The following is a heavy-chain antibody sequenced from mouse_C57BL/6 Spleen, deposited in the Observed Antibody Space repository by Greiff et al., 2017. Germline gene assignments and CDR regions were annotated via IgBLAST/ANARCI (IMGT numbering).Heavy chain of an antibody. J-gene: IGHJ2*01. CDR3: ARDGYYFDY. V-gene: IGHV5-16*01. D-gene: IGHD2-2*01. CDR2: INYDGSST. Sequence: EVKLVESEGGLVQPGSSMKLSCTASGFTFSDYYMAWVRQVPEKGLEWVANINYDGSSTYYLDSLKSRFIISRDNAKNILYLQMSSLKSEDTATYYCARDGYYFDYWGQGTTRTVSS. CDR1: GFTFSDYY.